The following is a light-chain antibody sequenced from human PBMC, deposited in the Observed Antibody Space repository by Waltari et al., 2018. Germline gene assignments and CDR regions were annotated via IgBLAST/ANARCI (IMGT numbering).Light chain of an antibody. CDR3: QSYDSSLSHWV. CDR2: GNN. Sequence: QSVLTQTPSVSGAPGQRVIISCTGSSPNIGPGYDVPWYQQLPGTAPKLLISGNNNRPSGVPDRFFGSKSGTSASLAITGLQAEDEADYYCQSYDSSLSHWVFGGGTKLTVL. J-gene: IGLJ3*02. V-gene: IGLV1-40*01. CDR1: SPNIGPGYD.